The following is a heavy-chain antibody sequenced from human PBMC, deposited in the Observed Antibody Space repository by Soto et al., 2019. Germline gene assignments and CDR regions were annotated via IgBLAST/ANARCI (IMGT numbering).Heavy chain of an antibody. D-gene: IGHD3-3*01. CDR2: IYYSGST. CDR3: ARHELRFLEWYY. V-gene: IGHV4-39*01. J-gene: IGHJ4*02. Sequence: NPSETLSLTCTVSGGSISSSSYYWGWIRQPPGKGLEWIGSIYYSGSTYYNPSLKSRVTISVDTSKNQFSLKLSSVTAADTAVYYCARHELRFLEWYYWGQGTLVTVSS. CDR1: GGSISSSSYY.